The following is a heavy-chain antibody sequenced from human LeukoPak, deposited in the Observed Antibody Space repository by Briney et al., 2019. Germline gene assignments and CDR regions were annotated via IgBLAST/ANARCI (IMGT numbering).Heavy chain of an antibody. CDR3: ARAPRSGWFWDY. CDR2: INAGNGGT. D-gene: IGHD6-19*01. J-gene: IGHJ4*02. CDR1: GYTFTQYV. Sequence: GASVKVSCKASGYTFTQYVIHWVRQTPGQRLEWMGWINAGNGGTEYSQSFQGRVTITRDTSASTAYMEVSSLRSEDTTVYYCARAPRSGWFWDYWGQGTLVTVSS. V-gene: IGHV1-3*01.